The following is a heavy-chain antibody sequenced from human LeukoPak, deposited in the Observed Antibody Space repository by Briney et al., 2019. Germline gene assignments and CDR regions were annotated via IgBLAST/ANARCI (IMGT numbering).Heavy chain of an antibody. V-gene: IGHV3-30*18. CDR2: ISYDGSNK. J-gene: IGHJ4*02. CDR1: GFTFSSYG. Sequence: TGGSLSLSCAASGFTFSSYGMHWVRQAPGKGLEWVAVISYDGSNKYYADSVNGRFTISRDNSKNTLSLQMNSLRAEDTAVYYCAKSPSGRSRISRFDYWGQGILVTVSS. D-gene: IGHD1-26*01. CDR3: AKSPSGRSRISRFDY.